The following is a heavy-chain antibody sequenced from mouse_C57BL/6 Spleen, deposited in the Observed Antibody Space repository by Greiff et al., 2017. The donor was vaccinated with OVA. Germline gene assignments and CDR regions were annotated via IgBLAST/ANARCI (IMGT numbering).Heavy chain of an antibody. CDR2: ISYDGSN. Sequence: EVQLQQSGPGLVKPSQSLSLTCSVTGYSITSGYYWNWIRQFPGNKLEWMGYISYDGSNNYNPSLKNRISITRDTSKNQFFLKLNSVTTEDTATYYCARDHGSSSLDYWGQGTTLTVSS. D-gene: IGHD1-1*01. CDR3: ARDHGSSSLDY. V-gene: IGHV3-6*01. CDR1: GYSITSGYY. J-gene: IGHJ2*01.